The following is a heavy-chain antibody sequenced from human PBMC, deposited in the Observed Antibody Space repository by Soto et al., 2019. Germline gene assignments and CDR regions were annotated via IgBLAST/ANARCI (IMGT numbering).Heavy chain of an antibody. Sequence: PGGSLRLSCAASGLTFSDHYMDWVRQAPGKGLEWVGRIRKKANSDTTEYAASVKGRFTISIDDSKNSLYLQMNSLKTEDTAVYYCARVLGVTTVDYWGQGTLVTVSS. J-gene: IGHJ4*02. V-gene: IGHV3-72*01. D-gene: IGHD1-26*01. CDR2: IRKKANSDTT. CDR1: GLTFSDHY. CDR3: ARVLGVTTVDY.